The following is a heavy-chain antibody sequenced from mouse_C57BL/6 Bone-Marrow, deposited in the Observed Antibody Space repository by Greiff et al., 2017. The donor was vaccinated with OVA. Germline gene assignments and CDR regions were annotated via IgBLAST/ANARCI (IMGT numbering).Heavy chain of an antibody. D-gene: IGHD1-1*02. Sequence: VKLQQPGAELVKPGASVKLSCKASGYTFTSYWMQWVKQRPGQGLEWIGEIDPSDSYTNYNQKFKGKATLTVDTSSITAYMQLSSLTSEDSAVYYCARDTWWDRGFAYWGQGTLVTVSA. CDR2: IDPSDSYT. CDR1: GYTFTSYW. J-gene: IGHJ3*01. CDR3: ARDTWWDRGFAY. V-gene: IGHV1-50*01.